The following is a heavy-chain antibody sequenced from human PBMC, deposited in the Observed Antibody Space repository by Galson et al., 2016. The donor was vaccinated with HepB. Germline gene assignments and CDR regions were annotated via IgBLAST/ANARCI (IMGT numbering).Heavy chain of an antibody. CDR1: GFTFSSFA. V-gene: IGHV3-23*01. CDR3: AKAFSNRAPVTVRFEH. CDR2: NSGSGETT. J-gene: IGHJ4*02. Sequence: SLRLSCAGSGFTFSSFAMSWVRQAPGKGLEWVSGNSGSGETTYYADSVKGRFTISRDNSKNMLYLQMNSLRGEDTAMYYCAKAFSNRAPVTVRFEHWGQGTPVTVSS. D-gene: IGHD1-14*01.